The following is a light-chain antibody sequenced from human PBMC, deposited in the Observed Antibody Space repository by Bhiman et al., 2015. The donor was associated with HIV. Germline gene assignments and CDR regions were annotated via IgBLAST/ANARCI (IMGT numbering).Light chain of an antibody. CDR1: KLGNKF. CDR2: ADK. CDR3: QAWDSSTGV. V-gene: IGLV3-1*01. Sequence: SYELTQPPSVSVSPGQTATITCSGDKLGNKFTSWYQQKPGQSPIQVIHADKNRPSGVPERFSASNSGNTATLTISGTQAMDEADYYCQAWDSSTGVFGTGTKVTVL. J-gene: IGLJ1*01.